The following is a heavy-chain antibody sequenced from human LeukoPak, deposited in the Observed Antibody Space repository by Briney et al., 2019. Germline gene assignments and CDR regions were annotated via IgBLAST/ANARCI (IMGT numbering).Heavy chain of an antibody. J-gene: IGHJ5*02. CDR1: GFTFSDYY. CDR2: ISPSSSDI. CDR3: VRTARQSAS. Sequence: GGSLRLSCAASGFTFSDYYMSWIRQAPGKGLEFISYISPSSSDIIYADSAKGRFTISRDNPKNSVYLHLNSLRTEDTAVYYCVRTARQSASWGQGTLVTVSS. V-gene: IGHV3-11*03. D-gene: IGHD5-18*01.